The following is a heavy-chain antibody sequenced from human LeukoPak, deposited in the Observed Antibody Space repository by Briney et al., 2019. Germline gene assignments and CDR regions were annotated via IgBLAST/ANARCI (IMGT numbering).Heavy chain of an antibody. CDR1: GFTFNNYA. CDR2: ISSSSNYI. CDR3: AKLDYYGNY. D-gene: IGHD3-10*01. V-gene: IGHV3-21*04. J-gene: IGHJ4*02. Sequence: GGSLRLSCEASGFTFNNYAMNWVRQAPGKGLEWVSSISSSSNYIYYADSVKGRFTISRDNAKNSLYLQMNSLRAEDTAVYYCAKLDYYGNYWGQGTLVTVSS.